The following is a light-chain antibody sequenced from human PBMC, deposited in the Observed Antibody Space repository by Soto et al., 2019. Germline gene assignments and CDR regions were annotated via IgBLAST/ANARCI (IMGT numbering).Light chain of an antibody. CDR3: QQYYSSWT. Sequence: EIVLTQSPGTLSLSPGERATLSCRASQSISSTFLAWYQHKPGQAPRVLIYGASRRATGIPDRYSGSGSGTDFTLIISRLEPEDFALYYCQQYYSSWTFGQGTKVEMK. CDR1: QSISSTF. CDR2: GAS. V-gene: IGKV3-20*01. J-gene: IGKJ1*01.